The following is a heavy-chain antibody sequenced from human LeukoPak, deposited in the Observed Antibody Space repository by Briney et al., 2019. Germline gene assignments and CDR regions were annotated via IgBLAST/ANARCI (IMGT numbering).Heavy chain of an antibody. J-gene: IGHJ6*03. V-gene: IGHV3-74*03. D-gene: IGHD2-2*02. CDR1: GFTFSTYW. CDR3: ARTIVVPAAILDYYMDV. CDR2: INGDGSTT. Sequence: GGSLRLSCAASGFTFSTYWRHWFRKAPGRGLVWSSRINGDGSTTTYADSVKGRFTISRDNSKNTLYLQMNSLRAEDTAVYYCARTIVVPAAILDYYMDVWGKGTTVTVSS.